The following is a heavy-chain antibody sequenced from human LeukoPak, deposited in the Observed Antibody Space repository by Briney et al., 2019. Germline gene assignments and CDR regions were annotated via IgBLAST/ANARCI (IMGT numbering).Heavy chain of an antibody. D-gene: IGHD3-10*01. V-gene: IGHV1-2*02. Sequence: ASVKVSCKASGYTFTGYYMHWVRQAPGQGLEWMGWINPNSGGTNYAQKLQGRVTMTTDTSTSTAYMELRSLRSDDTAVYYCARGGTMVRGVIISLDYWGQGTLVTVSS. J-gene: IGHJ4*02. CDR3: ARGGTMVRGVIISLDY. CDR1: GYTFTGYY. CDR2: INPNSGGT.